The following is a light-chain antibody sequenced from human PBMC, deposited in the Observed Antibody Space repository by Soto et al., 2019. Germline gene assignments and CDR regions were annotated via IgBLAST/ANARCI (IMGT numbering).Light chain of an antibody. CDR2: DAS. Sequence: EIVLSQSPGTLSLSPGERATLSCRAIQSVSNNYLAWYQQKPGQAPRLLIYDASDRATGIPARFSGSGSGTDFTLTISSLEPEDFAVYYCQQRGDWPLYTFGQGTKVDI. J-gene: IGKJ2*01. V-gene: IGKV3-11*01. CDR1: QSVSNNY. CDR3: QQRGDWPLYT.